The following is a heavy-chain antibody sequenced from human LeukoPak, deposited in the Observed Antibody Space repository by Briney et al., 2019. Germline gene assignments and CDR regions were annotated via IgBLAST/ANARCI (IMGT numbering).Heavy chain of an antibody. J-gene: IGHJ6*02. Sequence: GGSLRLSCAASGFTFSSYSMNWVRQAPGKGLEWVSSISSSSSYIYYADSVKGRFTISRDNAKNSLYLQMNSLRAEDTAVYYCARTFIIAARHNYYYGMDVWGQGTTVTVSS. CDR3: ARTFIIAARHNYYYGMDV. CDR1: GFTFSSYS. D-gene: IGHD6-6*01. CDR2: ISSSSSYI. V-gene: IGHV3-21*01.